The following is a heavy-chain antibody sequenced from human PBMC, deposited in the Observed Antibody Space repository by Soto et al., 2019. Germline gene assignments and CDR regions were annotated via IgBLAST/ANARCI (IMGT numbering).Heavy chain of an antibody. CDR3: ARDRVAVAVGDA. Sequence: PSETLSLTCNVSGASVSSGDYYWSWIRQPPGKGLEWIGYISHSGSTYSNPSLRSRLAMSVDTSKNQFSLQLRSVTAADTAVYFCARDRVAVAVGDAWGPGTLVTVSS. D-gene: IGHD2-15*01. CDR1: GASVSSGDYY. CDR2: ISHSGST. V-gene: IGHV4-30-4*01. J-gene: IGHJ5*02.